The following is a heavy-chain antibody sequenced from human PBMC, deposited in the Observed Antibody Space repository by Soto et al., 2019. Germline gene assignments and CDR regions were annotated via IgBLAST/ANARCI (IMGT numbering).Heavy chain of an antibody. CDR1: GFTFSDYA. V-gene: IGHV3-30*18. CDR2: VSHDGRNT. J-gene: IGHJ4*02. CDR3: AKGGRQWLVTSDFNY. D-gene: IGHD6-19*01. Sequence: VQLVESGGGVVQPGRSLRLSCAASGFTFSDYAMHWVLQAPGKGLGGVAVVSHDGRNTHYADSVKGRVTISRDSSKNTVSLEMTSLRAEDTAVYYCAKGGRQWLVTSDFNYWGQGALVTVSS.